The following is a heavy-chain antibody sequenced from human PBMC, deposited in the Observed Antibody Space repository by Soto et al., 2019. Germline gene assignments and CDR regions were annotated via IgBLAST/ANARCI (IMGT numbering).Heavy chain of an antibody. V-gene: IGHV4-34*01. CDR3: ARGYDYVWGSYRPLYYYYGMDV. CDR1: GGSFSGYY. J-gene: IGHJ6*02. D-gene: IGHD3-16*02. Sequence: LSLTCAVYGGSFSGYYWSWIRQPPGKGLEWIGEINHSGSTNYNPSLKSRVTISVDTSKNQFSLKLSSVTAADTAVYYCARGYDYVWGSYRPLYYYYGMDVWGQGTTVTVSS. CDR2: INHSGST.